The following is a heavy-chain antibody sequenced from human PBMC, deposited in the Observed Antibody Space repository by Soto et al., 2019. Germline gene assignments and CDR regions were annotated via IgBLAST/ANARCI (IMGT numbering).Heavy chain of an antibody. CDR2: IHSDVTT. D-gene: IGHD6-13*01. CDR1: GFSVSSNS. J-gene: IGHJ5*02. V-gene: IGHV3-53*01. CDR3: ARELSGSWYNWFDP. Sequence: QPGGSLRLSCAASGFSVSSNSMNWVRQAPGKGLEWVSVIHSDVTTYFADSVKGRFIISRDNSKNMLYLQMNSLRAEDTAIYYCARELSGSWYNWFDPWGQGTLVTVSS.